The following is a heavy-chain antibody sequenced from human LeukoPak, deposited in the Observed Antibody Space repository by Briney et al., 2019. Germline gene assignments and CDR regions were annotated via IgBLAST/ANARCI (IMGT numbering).Heavy chain of an antibody. CDR2: FSSSSSYI. V-gene: IGHV3-21*01. Sequence: PVGSLRLSCGASGFTFSSYSMNWVRQAPGKGLEWVSSFSSSSSYIYYADSVKGRFTISRDNAKNSLYLQMNSLRAEDTAVYYCARDKGIAGRADYWGQGTLVTVSS. D-gene: IGHD1-20*01. CDR3: ARDKGIAGRADY. J-gene: IGHJ4*02. CDR1: GFTFSSYS.